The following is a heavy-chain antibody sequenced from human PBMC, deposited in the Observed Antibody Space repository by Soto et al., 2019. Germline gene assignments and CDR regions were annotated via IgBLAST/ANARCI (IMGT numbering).Heavy chain of an antibody. CDR2: ISGTGGST. CDR3: VIELYIWNPSGPDY. D-gene: IGHD1-20*01. J-gene: IGHJ4*02. V-gene: IGHV3-23*01. Sequence: PGGSLRLSCAASGFTFSNFAMSWVRQAPGKGLEWVSTISGTGGSTYYADSVKGRFTVSRDNAKNTLSLQVTSLRAEDTAVYYCVIELYIWNPSGPDYCGQGTLVTVS. CDR1: GFTFSNFA.